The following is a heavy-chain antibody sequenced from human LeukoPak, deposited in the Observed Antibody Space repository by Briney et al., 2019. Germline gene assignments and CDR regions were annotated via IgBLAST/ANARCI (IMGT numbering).Heavy chain of an antibody. CDR1: GGSISSGSYY. D-gene: IGHD3-22*01. CDR3: ARAEYYYDSSGYRDWFDP. Sequence: SQTLSLTCTVSGGSISSGSYYWSWIRQPAGKGLEWIVRIYTSGSTNYNPSLKSRVTISVDTSKNHFSLKLSSVTAADTAVYYCARAEYYYDSSGYRDWFDPWGQGTLVTVSS. V-gene: IGHV4-61*02. J-gene: IGHJ5*02. CDR2: IYTSGST.